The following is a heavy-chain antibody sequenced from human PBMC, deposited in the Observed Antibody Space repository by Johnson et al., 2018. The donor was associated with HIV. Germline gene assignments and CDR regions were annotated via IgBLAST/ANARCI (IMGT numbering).Heavy chain of an antibody. V-gene: IGHV3-33*05. D-gene: IGHD5-12*01. Sequence: QVQLVESGGGVVQPGRSLRLSCAASGFTFSSYGMHWVRQAPDKGLEWVAVTSYDGSNNWYADSVKGRFTISRENAKNSLYLQMNSLRAGDTAVYYCARAERGGYDEGSFDIWGQGTMVTVSS. CDR3: ARAERGGYDEGSFDI. CDR2: TSYDGSNN. J-gene: IGHJ3*02. CDR1: GFTFSSYG.